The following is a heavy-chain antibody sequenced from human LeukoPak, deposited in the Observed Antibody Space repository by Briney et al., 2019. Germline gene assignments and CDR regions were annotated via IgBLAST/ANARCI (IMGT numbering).Heavy chain of an antibody. J-gene: IGHJ4*02. CDR2: ISWNSGSI. D-gene: IGHD1-26*01. CDR1: GFTFDDYA. CDR3: ARDYSSGSFYGDYYFDY. V-gene: IGHV3-9*01. Sequence: PGGSLRLSCAASGFTFDDYAMHWVRQAPGKGLEWVSGISWNSGSIGYADSAKGRFTISRDNSKNTMYLQMNSLRAEDTAVYYCARDYSSGSFYGDYYFDYWGQGPLVTVSS.